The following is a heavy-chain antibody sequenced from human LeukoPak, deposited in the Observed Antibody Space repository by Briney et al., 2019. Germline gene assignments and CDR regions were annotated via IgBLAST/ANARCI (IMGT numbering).Heavy chain of an antibody. J-gene: IGHJ4*02. V-gene: IGHV1-8*01. D-gene: IGHD2-15*01. CDR2: MNPNSGNT. CDR3: ATGPRYCSGGSCGIDY. Sequence: ASVKVSCKASGYTFTSYDINWVRQATGQGLEWMGWMNPNSGNTGYAQKFQGRVTMTEDTSTDTAYMELSSLRSEDTAVYYCATGPRYCSGGSCGIDYWGQGTLVTVSS. CDR1: GYTFTSYD.